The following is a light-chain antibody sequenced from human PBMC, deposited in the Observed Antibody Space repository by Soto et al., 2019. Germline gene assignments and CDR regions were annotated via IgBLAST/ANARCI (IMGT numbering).Light chain of an antibody. J-gene: IGLJ2*01. V-gene: IGLV2-8*01. CDR3: SSYEGTNNLV. CDR1: SSDVGGYNY. Sequence: QSALTQPPSASGSPGQSVTISCTGTSSDVGGYNYVSWYQQRPGKAPKVIIYEVTERPSGVPDRFSGSKSGNMASLTVSGLQPEDEADYYCSSYEGTNNLVFGGGTKLTVL. CDR2: EVT.